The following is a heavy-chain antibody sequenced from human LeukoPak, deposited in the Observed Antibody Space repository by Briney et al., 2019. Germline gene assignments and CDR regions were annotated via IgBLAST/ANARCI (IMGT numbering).Heavy chain of an antibody. CDR1: GFTFDEYG. CDR2: ISSDSGSI. CDR3: AKRGQGFDY. Sequence: PGGSLRLSCEASGFTFDEYGMHWVRQTPGKGLEWVSGISSDSGSIGYADSVKGRFAISRDNAKNTLYLQMNSLRDEDTALYYCAKRGQGFDYWGQGTLVIVSS. D-gene: IGHD3-10*01. V-gene: IGHV3-9*01. J-gene: IGHJ4*02.